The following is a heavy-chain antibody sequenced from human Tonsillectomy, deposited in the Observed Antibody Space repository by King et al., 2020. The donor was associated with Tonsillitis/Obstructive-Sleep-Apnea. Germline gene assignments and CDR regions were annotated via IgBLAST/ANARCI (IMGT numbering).Heavy chain of an antibody. V-gene: IGHV1-2*06. CDR3: ARDWKRCSITSCNAYWFDS. CDR2: INPNSGGT. Sequence: VQLVESGAEVKQPGASVKVSCKASGYTFNEYYMHWVRQAPGQGLEWVGRINPNSGGTNFAQQFQGRVTMTRDTYISTAYMELSRLRSDDTAVYYCARDWKRCSITSCNAYWFDSWGQGTLVTVSS. D-gene: IGHD2-2*01. CDR1: GYTFNEYY. J-gene: IGHJ5*01.